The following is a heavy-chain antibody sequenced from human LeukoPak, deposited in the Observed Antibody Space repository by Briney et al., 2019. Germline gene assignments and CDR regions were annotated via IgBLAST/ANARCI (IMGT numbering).Heavy chain of an antibody. D-gene: IGHD1-7*01. Sequence: GGSLRLSCAASGFTFSSYGMHWVRQAPGKGLEWVAVIWYDGSNKYYADSVKGRFTISRDNSKNTLYLQMNSLRAEDTAVYYCARGPRGLRNSPNLRTNNHAFDIWGQGTMVTVSS. J-gene: IGHJ3*02. CDR2: IWYDGSNK. CDR1: GFTFSSYG. CDR3: ARGPRGLRNSPNLRTNNHAFDI. V-gene: IGHV3-33*01.